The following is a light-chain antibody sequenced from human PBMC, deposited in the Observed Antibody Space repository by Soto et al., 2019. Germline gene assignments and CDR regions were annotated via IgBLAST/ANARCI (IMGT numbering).Light chain of an antibody. Sequence: DIQMTQSPSSLSASVGDRVTITCRASQSISSYLNWYQQKPGKAPKFLIYAASSLQSRVPSRFIGSGSGTDFTLTISSLQPEDFATYYCPQSYSTPPYTFGQGTKLEIK. V-gene: IGKV1-39*01. CDR2: AAS. CDR1: QSISSY. J-gene: IGKJ2*01. CDR3: PQSYSTPPYT.